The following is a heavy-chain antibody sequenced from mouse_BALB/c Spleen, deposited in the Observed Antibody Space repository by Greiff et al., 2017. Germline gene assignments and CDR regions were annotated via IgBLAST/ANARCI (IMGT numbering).Heavy chain of an antibody. J-gene: IGHJ2*01. CDR2: ISDGGSYT. V-gene: IGHV5-4*02. Sequence: VQLKESGGGLVKPGGSLKLSCAASGFTFSDYYMYWVRQTPEKRLEWVATISDGGSYTYYPDSVKGRFTISRDNAKNNLYLQMSSLKSEDTAMYYCARDRGDGDYYFDYWGQGTTLTVSS. D-gene: IGHD3-3*01. CDR1: GFTFSDYY. CDR3: ARDRGDGDYYFDY.